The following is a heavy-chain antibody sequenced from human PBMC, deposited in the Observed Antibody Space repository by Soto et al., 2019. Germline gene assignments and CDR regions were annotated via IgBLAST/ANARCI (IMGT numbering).Heavy chain of an antibody. CDR2: IWYDGSNK. V-gene: IGHV3-33*01. D-gene: IGHD3-22*01. CDR1: GFTFSSYG. J-gene: IGHJ2*01. CDR3: ARDKSYYDSSGYYYGDWYFDL. Sequence: QVQLVESGGGVVQPGRSLRLSCAASGFTFSSYGMHWVRQAPGKGLEWVAVIWYDGSNKYYADSVKGRFTISRDNSKNTLYLQMNSLRGEDTAVYYCARDKSYYDSSGYYYGDWYFDLWGRGTLVTVSS.